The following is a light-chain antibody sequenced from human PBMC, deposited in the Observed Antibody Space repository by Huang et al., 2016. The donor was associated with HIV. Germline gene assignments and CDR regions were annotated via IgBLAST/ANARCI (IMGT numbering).Light chain of an antibody. CDR3: HQYNNWPRDT. V-gene: IGKV3-15*01. CDR2: GVS. Sequence: EILLTQSPATLSVSPGERATLSGRASQSVNNNLAWYQQKPGQAPRLLIYGVSTRATGIPARFSGSGSGTEFTLTISSLQSEDFAVYYCHQYNNWPRDTFGQGTKLEIK. CDR1: QSVNNN. J-gene: IGKJ2*01.